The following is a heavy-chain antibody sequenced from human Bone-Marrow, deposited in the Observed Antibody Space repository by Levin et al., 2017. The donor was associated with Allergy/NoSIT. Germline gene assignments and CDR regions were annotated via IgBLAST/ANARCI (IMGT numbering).Heavy chain of an antibody. CDR3: TRGVSGSGHYYYGMDV. V-gene: IGHV3-73*01. J-gene: IGHJ6*02. CDR1: GFTFSGSA. CDR2: IRSKVQNYAA. Sequence: GGSLRLSCAASGFTFSGSAIHWVRQASGKGLEWVGRIRSKVQNYAATYAASVKGRFTVSSDDSPNTAYLPMNSLETEDTAIYYCTRGVSGSGHYYYGMDVWGQGTTVTVS. D-gene: IGHD3-22*01.